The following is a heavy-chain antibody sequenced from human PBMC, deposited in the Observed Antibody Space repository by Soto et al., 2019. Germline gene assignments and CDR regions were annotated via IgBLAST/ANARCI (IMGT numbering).Heavy chain of an antibody. V-gene: IGHV3-53*02. CDR1: GFNISTNY. Sequence: EVQLVETGGALIQPGGSLRLSCAASGFNISTNYMTWVRQAPGKGLEWVSLLFSGGTSYYADSVKGRFTISRDNSKNTLFLQMNRLKTEDTAVYYCARGQQASRTRGVQGFDYWGQGTLFTVSS. D-gene: IGHD3-10*01. J-gene: IGHJ4*02. CDR2: LFSGGTS. CDR3: ARGQQASRTRGVQGFDY.